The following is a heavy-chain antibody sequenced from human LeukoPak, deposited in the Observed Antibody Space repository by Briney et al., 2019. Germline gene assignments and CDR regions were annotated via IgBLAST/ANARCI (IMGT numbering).Heavy chain of an antibody. J-gene: IGHJ4*02. D-gene: IGHD2-8*02. CDR3: AKVGSWSCTD. CDR2: IAHHGNDK. V-gene: IGHV3-30*02. Sequence: PGGSLKLSCAASGFIFSKSAMHWVRQSPGKGLEWVAYIAHHGNDKYYVDSVKGRFTISRDNSRRTLYLQMNSLRPDDTARYYCAKVGSWSCTDWGQGTPVTVSS. CDR1: GFIFSKSA.